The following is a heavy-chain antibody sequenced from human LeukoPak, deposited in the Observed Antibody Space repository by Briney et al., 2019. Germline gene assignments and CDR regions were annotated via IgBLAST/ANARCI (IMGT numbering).Heavy chain of an antibody. Sequence: SETLSLTCTVSGGSISTYYWSWIRQPPGKGLEWIGYIYYSGSTNYNPSLKSRVTISVDTSKNQFSLKLCSVTAADTAVYYCARDYLGSLDYWGQGTLVTVSS. J-gene: IGHJ4*02. CDR2: IYYSGST. V-gene: IGHV4-59*01. CDR1: GGSISTYY. D-gene: IGHD3-16*01. CDR3: ARDYLGSLDY.